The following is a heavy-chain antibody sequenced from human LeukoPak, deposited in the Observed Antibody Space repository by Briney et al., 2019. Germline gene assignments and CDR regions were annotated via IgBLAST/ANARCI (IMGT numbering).Heavy chain of an antibody. CDR1: GFTFSGFW. V-gene: IGHV3-7*03. Sequence: EGSLRLSCAVSGFTFSGFWMSWSRQAPGKGLEWVASIDSDGSEGYYADVVKGRFTISRDNAKNSLYLQINSLRAEDTAVYYCARSSYSSSSSVWGQGTMVTVSS. CDR2: IDSDGSEG. D-gene: IGHD6-6*01. J-gene: IGHJ3*01. CDR3: ARSSYSSSSSV.